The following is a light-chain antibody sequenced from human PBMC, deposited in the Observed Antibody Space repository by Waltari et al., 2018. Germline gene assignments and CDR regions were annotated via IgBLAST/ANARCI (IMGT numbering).Light chain of an antibody. Sequence: DIQMTQSPSTLSASVGDRVTITCRASQSISGWLAWYQQKPGEAPKLLIYKASNLKSCVPSRFSGSGSGTEFTLTISGLQPDDFATYYCQHYNNYSRTFGQGTKVEI. J-gene: IGKJ1*01. CDR3: QHYNNYSRT. CDR1: QSISGW. CDR2: KAS. V-gene: IGKV1-5*03.